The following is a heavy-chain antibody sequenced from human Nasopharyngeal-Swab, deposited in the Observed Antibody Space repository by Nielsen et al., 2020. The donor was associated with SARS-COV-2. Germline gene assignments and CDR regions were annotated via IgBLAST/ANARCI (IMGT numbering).Heavy chain of an antibody. CDR3: ARRLTLESFWYFDL. V-gene: IGHV4-59*01. J-gene: IGHJ2*01. Sequence: SETLSLTYTVSGDSIRSYYWSWIRQPPGKGLEWIGYIYYSGTTNYNPSLKSRVTISVDTSNNQFSLKLSSVTAADTAVYYCARRLTLESFWYFDLWGRGTLVTVSS. CDR2: IYYSGTT. D-gene: IGHD3-3*01. CDR1: GDSIRSYY.